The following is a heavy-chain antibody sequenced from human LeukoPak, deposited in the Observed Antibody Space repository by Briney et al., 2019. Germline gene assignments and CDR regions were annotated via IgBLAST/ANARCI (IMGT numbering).Heavy chain of an antibody. CDR1: GYTFTGCF. D-gene: IGHD5-18*01. J-gene: IGHJ4*02. Sequence: GSVKVSCKASGYTFTGCFIHYVRQAPGQGREWMGWIDPNSDNIRYSETFKDRVTMTRDTSTNTAYMELSWLRSDDTAVYYCARSAYNYGYVYFDHWGQGTLVIVSS. V-gene: IGHV1-2*02. CDR2: IDPNSDNI. CDR3: ARSAYNYGYVYFDH.